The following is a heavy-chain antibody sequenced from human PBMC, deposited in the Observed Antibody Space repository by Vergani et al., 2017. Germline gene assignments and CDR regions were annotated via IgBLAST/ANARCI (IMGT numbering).Heavy chain of an antibody. CDR1: GFTFSSYA. CDR3: AGPRSGSYYDGQTEYFDL. CDR2: ISGSGGST. J-gene: IGHJ2*01. V-gene: IGHV3-23*01. Sequence: EVQLLESGGGLVQPGGSLRLSCAASGFTFSSYAMSWVRQAPGKGLEWVSAISGSGGSTYYADSVKGRFTISRDNSKNTLYLQMNSLRAEDTAVYYCAGPRSGSYYDGQTEYFDLWGRGTLVTVSS. D-gene: IGHD1-26*01.